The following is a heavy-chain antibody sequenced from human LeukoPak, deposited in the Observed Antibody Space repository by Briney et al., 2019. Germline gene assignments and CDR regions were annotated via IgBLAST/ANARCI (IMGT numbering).Heavy chain of an antibody. CDR2: IYYSGST. CDR1: GGSISSYY. CDR3: ARDTPAAGTFDS. Sequence: SETLSLTCTVSGGSISSYYWSWIRQPPGKGLEWIGYIYYSGSTNYNPSLKSRVTISVDTSKNQFSLRLSSVTAADTAVYYCARDTPAAGTFDSWGQGTLVTVSS. D-gene: IGHD6-13*01. J-gene: IGHJ4*02. V-gene: IGHV4-59*01.